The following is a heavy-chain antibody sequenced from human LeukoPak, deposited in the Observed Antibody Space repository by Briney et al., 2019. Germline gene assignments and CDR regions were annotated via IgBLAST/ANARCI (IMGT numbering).Heavy chain of an antibody. CDR2: IHRDGSSP. V-gene: IGHV3-74*01. CDR1: GFTFSSHW. D-gene: IGHD5-24*01. CDR3: ARAGDGDFDY. Sequence: GSLRLSCAASGFTFSSHWMHWVRQGPGKGLVWVSRIHRDGSSPSYADSVKGRFTITRDNAKNTVYLQMNSLRAEDTAVYYCARAGDGDFDYWGQGTLVTVSS. J-gene: IGHJ4*02.